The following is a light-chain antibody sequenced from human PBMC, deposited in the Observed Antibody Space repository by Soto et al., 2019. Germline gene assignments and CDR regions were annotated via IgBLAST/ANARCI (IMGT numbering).Light chain of an antibody. CDR3: NSYTTLSNRV. J-gene: IGLJ1*01. CDR2: EVT. V-gene: IGLV2-14*01. Sequence: QSALTQPASVSGSPGQSITISCTGTSSDIGAYNYVSWYQQHPGKAPKLLIYEVTNRPSGVSDRFSSSKSGNTASLTISGLQAEDEANYYCNSYTTLSNRVFGTGTKLTVL. CDR1: SSDIGAYNY.